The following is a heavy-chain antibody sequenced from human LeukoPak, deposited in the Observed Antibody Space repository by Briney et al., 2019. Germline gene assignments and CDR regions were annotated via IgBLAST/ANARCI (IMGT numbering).Heavy chain of an antibody. CDR3: ARDKDDFWSGYYDY. CDR2: ISSNGGST. V-gene: IGHV3-64*01. J-gene: IGHJ4*02. CDR1: GFTFSSNG. Sequence: GGSLRLSCAASGFTFSSNGMHWVRQAPGKGLEYVSAISSNGGSTYYANSVKGRFSISRDNSKNTLYLQMGSLRAEDMAVYYCARDKDDFWSGYYDYWGQGTLVTVSS. D-gene: IGHD3-3*01.